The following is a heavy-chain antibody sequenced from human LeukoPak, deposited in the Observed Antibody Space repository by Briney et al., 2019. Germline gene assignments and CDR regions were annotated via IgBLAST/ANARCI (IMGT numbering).Heavy chain of an antibody. V-gene: IGHV3-13*01. CDR1: GFTFSSYD. D-gene: IGHD2-21*01. CDR3: ARDPGIGSFDI. CDR2: IGTAGDT. Sequence: GGSLILSCAASGFTFSSYDMHWVRQATGKGLEWVSAIGTAGDTYYPGSVKGRFAISRENAKNSLYLQMNSLRAEDTAVYYCARDPGIGSFDIWGQGTMVTASS. J-gene: IGHJ3*02.